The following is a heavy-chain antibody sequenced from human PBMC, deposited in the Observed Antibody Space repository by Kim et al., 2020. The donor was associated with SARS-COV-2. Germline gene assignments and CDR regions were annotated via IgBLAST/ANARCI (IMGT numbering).Heavy chain of an antibody. CDR3: TRGRKSDY. CDR1: GLPFSPYW. J-gene: IGHJ4*02. CDR2: IKQDGSEK. V-gene: IGHV3-7*01. Sequence: GGSLRLSCTVSGLPFSPYWMNWVRQAPGKGLEWVANIKQDGSEKYYLDSVKGRFTISRDNLKNSVYLEMSSLRVEDTAVYYCTRGRKSDYWGQGTLVTVSS.